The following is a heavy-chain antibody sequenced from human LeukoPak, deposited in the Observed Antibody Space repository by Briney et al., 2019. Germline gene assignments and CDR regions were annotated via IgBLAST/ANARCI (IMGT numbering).Heavy chain of an antibody. CDR1: GGTFSSYA. V-gene: IGHV1-69*13. Sequence: ASVTVSCKASGGTFSSYAISWVRQAPGQGLEWMGGIIPIFGTANYAQKFQGRVTITADESTSTAYMELSSLRSEDTAVYYCARPLTTVVTDLYYYYYYGMDVWGQGTTVTVSS. CDR2: IIPIFGTA. J-gene: IGHJ6*02. D-gene: IGHD4-23*01. CDR3: ARPLTTVVTDLYYYYYYGMDV.